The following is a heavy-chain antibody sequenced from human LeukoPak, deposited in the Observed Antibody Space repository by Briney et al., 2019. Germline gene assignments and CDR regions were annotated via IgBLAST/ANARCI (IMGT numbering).Heavy chain of an antibody. J-gene: IGHJ4*02. Sequence: GGSLRLSCATSGFPFETNAMSWVRQAPGKGLEWVATIGNTETFYAGSVTGRFTLSRDNSKNTVNLQMNRLRVEDTAIYYCAKDWIQFNRVFDCFDSWGQGTLVTVSS. V-gene: IGHV3-23*01. CDR2: IGNTET. CDR1: GFPFETNA. CDR3: AKDWIQFNRVFDCFDS. D-gene: IGHD5-18*01.